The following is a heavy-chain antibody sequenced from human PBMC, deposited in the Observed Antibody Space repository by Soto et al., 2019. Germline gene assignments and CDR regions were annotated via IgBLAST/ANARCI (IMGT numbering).Heavy chain of an antibody. V-gene: IGHV1-3*01. CDR3: ARGIATGQLDP. CDR1: GYTCTRYT. CDR2: INPDNGNT. D-gene: IGHD2-15*01. J-gene: IGHJ5*02. Sequence: ASVKVCCKASGYTCTRYTMNWVRRAPGQRLEWMGWINPDNGNTKSSQKFQDRVIITRDTSASTAYMDLSSLRSEDTAVYYCARGIATGQLDPWGQGTLVTVSS.